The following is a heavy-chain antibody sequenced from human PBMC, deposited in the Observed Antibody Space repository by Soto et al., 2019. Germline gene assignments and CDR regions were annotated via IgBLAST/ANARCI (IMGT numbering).Heavy chain of an antibody. D-gene: IGHD2-8*02. J-gene: IGHJ2*01. CDR1: GFIFSNYA. CDR3: ASRAGGVVVWYYDL. V-gene: IGHV3-23*01. CDR2: ISGRGGST. Sequence: EEQLLESGGGVVQRGGSLRLSCAASGFIFSNYAMTCVRQAPGKGLEWVSRISGRGGSTYYADSVKGRLTMSRDNSKNTLYLQMTRLRAEDTAIYYWASRAGGVVVWYYDLWGRGALVTV.